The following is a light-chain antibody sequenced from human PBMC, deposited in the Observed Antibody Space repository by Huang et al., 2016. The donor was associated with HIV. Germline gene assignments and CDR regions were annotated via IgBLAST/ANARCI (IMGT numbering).Light chain of an antibody. CDR1: QSVSSN. CDR2: GAS. J-gene: IGKJ1*01. Sequence: EIVMTQSPATLSVSPGERATLSCRASQSVSSNLAWYQQKPGQAPRLLMYGASTRATGSPARFSGSASGTEFTLTISSLQSEDFAVYYCQQYNNWPWAFGQGTKVEIK. CDR3: QQYNNWPWA. V-gene: IGKV3-15*01.